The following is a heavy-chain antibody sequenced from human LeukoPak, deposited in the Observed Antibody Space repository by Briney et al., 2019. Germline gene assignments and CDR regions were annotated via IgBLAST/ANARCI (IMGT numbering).Heavy chain of an antibody. Sequence: PSETLSLTCAVYGGSFSGYYWSWIHQPPGKGLEWIGEINHSGSTNYNPSLKSRVTISVDTSMNQFSLKLSSVTAADTAVYYCATRQLRFLEWLPPGGFDYWGQGTLVTVSS. CDR1: GGSFSGYY. D-gene: IGHD3-3*01. V-gene: IGHV4-34*01. CDR3: ATRQLRFLEWLPPGGFDY. CDR2: INHSGST. J-gene: IGHJ4*02.